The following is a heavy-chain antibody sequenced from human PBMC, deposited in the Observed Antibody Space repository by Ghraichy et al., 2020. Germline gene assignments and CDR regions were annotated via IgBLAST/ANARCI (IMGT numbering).Heavy chain of an antibody. V-gene: IGHV3-23*01. Sequence: GESLNISCAASGFTFGNYAMTWVRQAPGKGLEWISGIGGSGGSTYYADSVKGRFTISRDNAKNTLYLQMNSLRAEDTAVYYCAKAWGYCGDVPCPPYNWFDPWGQGTLVTVSS. CDR3: AKAWGYCGDVPCPPYNWFDP. J-gene: IGHJ5*02. D-gene: IGHD2-21*01. CDR1: GFTFGNYA. CDR2: IGGSGGST.